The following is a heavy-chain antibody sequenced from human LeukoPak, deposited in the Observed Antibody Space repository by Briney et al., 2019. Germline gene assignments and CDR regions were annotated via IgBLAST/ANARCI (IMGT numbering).Heavy chain of an antibody. CDR3: AGQASSSWTTYYYYYYYMDV. J-gene: IGHJ6*03. V-gene: IGHV1-69*05. D-gene: IGHD6-13*01. CDR2: IIPIFGTA. Sequence: ASVKVSCKASGGTFSSYAISWVRHAPGQGLEWMGGIIPIFGTANYAQKFQGRVTITTDESTSTAYMELSSLRSEDTAVYYCAGQASSSWTTYYYYYYYMDVWGKGTTVTVSS. CDR1: GGTFSSYA.